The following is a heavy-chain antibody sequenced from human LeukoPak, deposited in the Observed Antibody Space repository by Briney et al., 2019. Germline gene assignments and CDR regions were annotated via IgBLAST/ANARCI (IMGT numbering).Heavy chain of an antibody. CDR1: GYTFTGYY. CDR3: ARGVCSSTSCYWSFDI. Sequence: GASVKVSCKTSGYTFTGYYMHWVRQGPGQGLEWMGWINPNTGGTNYSQKFQGRVTMTRDTSISTAYMELSSLRSDDTAVYYCARGVCSSTSCYWSFDIWGQGTMVTVSS. D-gene: IGHD2-2*01. J-gene: IGHJ3*02. CDR2: INPNTGGT. V-gene: IGHV1-2*02.